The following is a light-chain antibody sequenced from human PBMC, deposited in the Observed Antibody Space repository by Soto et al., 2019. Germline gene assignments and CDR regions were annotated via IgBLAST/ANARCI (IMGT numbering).Light chain of an antibody. V-gene: IGKV1-5*01. CDR1: QSISSW. J-gene: IGKJ1*01. Sequence: DIPMTQSPSTLSASVGDRVTITCRASQSISSWLAWYQQKPGKAPKLLIYDASSLESGVPSRFSGSGSGTEFTLTISSLQPDDFATYYCQHSGTFGQGTKVEIK. CDR2: DAS. CDR3: QHSGT.